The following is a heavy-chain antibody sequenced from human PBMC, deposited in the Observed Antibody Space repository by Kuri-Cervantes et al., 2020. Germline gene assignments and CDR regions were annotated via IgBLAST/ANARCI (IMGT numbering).Heavy chain of an antibody. CDR1: GGSFSGYY. V-gene: IGHV4-59*01. CDR2: IYYSGST. J-gene: IGHJ3*02. CDR3: ARGGSTVTDSVAFDI. D-gene: IGHD4-17*01. Sequence: SQTLSLTCAVYGGSFSGYYWSWIRQPPGKGLEWIGYIYYSGSTNYNPSLKSRVTISVDTSKNQFSLKLSSVTVADTAVYYCARGGSTVTDSVAFDIWGQGTMVTVSS.